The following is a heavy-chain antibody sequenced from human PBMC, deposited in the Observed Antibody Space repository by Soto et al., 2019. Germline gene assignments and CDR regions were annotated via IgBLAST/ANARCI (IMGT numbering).Heavy chain of an antibody. V-gene: IGHV3-33*08. CDR3: ANLWGDGYNLGQDYNGMDV. Sequence: VQLVESGGGLVQPGGSLRLSCAASGFTFSDHFMDWVRQAPGRGLEWVAIIWYDGSLQYYAAAGKGRFTISRDNSKNTLDLEMNSLRAEDTAVYYCANLWGDGYNLGQDYNGMDVWGQGTTVIVSS. CDR1: GFTFSDHF. J-gene: IGHJ6*02. D-gene: IGHD5-12*01. CDR2: IWYDGSLQ.